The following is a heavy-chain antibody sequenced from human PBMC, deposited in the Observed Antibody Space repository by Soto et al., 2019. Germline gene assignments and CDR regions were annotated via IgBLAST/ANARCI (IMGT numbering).Heavy chain of an antibody. V-gene: IGHV3-21*06. Sequence: GGSLRLSCAASGFTYTRYSMNWVRQAPGKGLEWVSSISSTTNHIYYGDSMKGRFTISRDNAKNSLYLEMNSLRAEDTAVYYCARESEDLTSNFDYWGQGTLVTVSS. J-gene: IGHJ4*02. CDR2: ISSTTNHI. CDR3: ARESEDLTSNFDY. CDR1: GFTYTRYS.